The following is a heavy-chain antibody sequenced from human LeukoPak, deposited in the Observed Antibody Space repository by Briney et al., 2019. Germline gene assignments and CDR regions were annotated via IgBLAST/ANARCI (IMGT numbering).Heavy chain of an antibody. J-gene: IGHJ5*02. Sequence: GGSLRLSCAASGFTFSSYWMSWVRQAPGKGLEWVGNINQDGSEKYYVDSVKGRFTISRDNAQNSLYLQMNSLRAEDTAVYYCARVVGLTDYGSGSYSPYDWFDPWGKGTLVTVSS. D-gene: IGHD3-10*01. CDR2: INQDGSEK. CDR3: ARVVGLTDYGSGSYSPYDWFDP. V-gene: IGHV3-7*01. CDR1: GFTFSSYW.